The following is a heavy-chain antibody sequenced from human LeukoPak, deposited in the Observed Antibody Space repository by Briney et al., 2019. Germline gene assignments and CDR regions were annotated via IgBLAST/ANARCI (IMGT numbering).Heavy chain of an antibody. CDR2: INHSGST. D-gene: IGHD4-17*01. V-gene: IGHV4-34*01. CDR3: ARDFSYGDSNY. CDR1: VGSFSGYY. Sequence: KPSETLSLTCAVYVGSFSGYYWSWIRQPPGKGLEWIGEINHSGSTNYNPSLKSRVTISVDTSKNQFSLKLSSVTAADTAVYYCARDFSYGDSNYWGQGTLVTVSS. J-gene: IGHJ4*02.